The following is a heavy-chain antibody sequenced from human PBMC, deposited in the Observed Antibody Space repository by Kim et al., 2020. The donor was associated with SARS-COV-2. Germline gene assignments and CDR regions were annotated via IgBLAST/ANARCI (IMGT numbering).Heavy chain of an antibody. CDR1: GFTFSSYA. D-gene: IGHD3-22*01. CDR2: ISGSGGST. J-gene: IGHJ4*02. V-gene: IGHV3-23*01. CDR3: AKDHYDSSGYYREGFDY. Sequence: GGSLRLSCAASGFTFSSYAMSWVRQAPGKGLEWVSAISGSGGSTYYADSVKGRFTISRDNSKNTLYLQMNSLRAEDTAVYYCAKDHYDSSGYYREGFDYWGQGTLVTVSS.